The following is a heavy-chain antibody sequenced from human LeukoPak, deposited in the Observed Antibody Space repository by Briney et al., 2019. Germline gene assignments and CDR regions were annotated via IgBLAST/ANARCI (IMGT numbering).Heavy chain of an antibody. CDR1: GYTFTSYG. CDR3: ARNRYSYGTYYFDY. J-gene: IGHJ4*02. CDR2: ISAYNGNT. Sequence: ASVKVCCKASGYTFTSYGISWVRQAPGQGLEWMGWISAYNGNTNYAQKLQGRVTMTTDTSTSTAYMELRSLRSDDTAVYYCARNRYSYGTYYFDYWGQGTLVTVSS. D-gene: IGHD5-18*01. V-gene: IGHV1-18*01.